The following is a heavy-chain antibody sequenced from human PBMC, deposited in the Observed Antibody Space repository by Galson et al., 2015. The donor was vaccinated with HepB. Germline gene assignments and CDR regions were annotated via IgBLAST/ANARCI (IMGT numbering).Heavy chain of an antibody. CDR3: AKDESGLYDAFDV. J-gene: IGHJ3*01. CDR1: GDTFINSA. D-gene: IGHD2-8*02. Sequence: SVKVSCKASGDTFINSAIYWVRQAPGQRPEWMGWIDPKSGDTNYAQKFQGWLTMTRDTSINTVYTELTRLTSDDTAVYYCAKDESGLYDAFDVWGQGTMVTVSS. CDR2: IDPKSGDT. V-gene: IGHV1-2*04.